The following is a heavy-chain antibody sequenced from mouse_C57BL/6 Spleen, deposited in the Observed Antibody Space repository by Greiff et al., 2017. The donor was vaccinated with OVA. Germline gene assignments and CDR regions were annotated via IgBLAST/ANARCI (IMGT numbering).Heavy chain of an antibody. Sequence: VQLQQPGTELVKPGASVKLSCKASGYTFTSYWMHWVKQRPGQGLEWIGNINPSNGGTNYNEKFKSKATLTVDKSSSTAYMQLSSLTSEDSAVYYWARSFYNGYDEGAYWGQGTLVTVSA. D-gene: IGHD2-2*01. CDR3: ARSFYNGYDEGAY. V-gene: IGHV1-53*01. CDR2: INPSNGGT. J-gene: IGHJ3*01. CDR1: GYTFTSYW.